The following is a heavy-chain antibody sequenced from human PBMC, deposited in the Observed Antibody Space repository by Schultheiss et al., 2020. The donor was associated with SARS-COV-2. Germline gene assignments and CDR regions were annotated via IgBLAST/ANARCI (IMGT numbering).Heavy chain of an antibody. J-gene: IGHJ4*02. V-gene: IGHV1-2*04. CDR1: GYTFTGYY. Sequence: ASVKVSCKASGYTFTGYYMHWVRQAPGQGLEWMGWINPNSGGTNYAQKFQGWVTMTTDKSTSTANMELRSLRSDDTAMYYCARDPDYDSGGSNFFDYWGQGSLVTVSS. CDR3: ARDPDYDSGGSNFFDY. CDR2: INPNSGGT. D-gene: IGHD3-22*01.